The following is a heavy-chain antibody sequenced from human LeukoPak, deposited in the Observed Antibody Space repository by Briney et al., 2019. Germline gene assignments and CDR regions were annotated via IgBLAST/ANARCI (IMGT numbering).Heavy chain of an antibody. Sequence: SETLSLTCTVSGGSISSSSYYWGWIRQPPGKGLEWIGSIYYSGSTYYNPSLKSRVTISVDTSKNQFSLKLSSVTAADTAVYYCARSGGYSYGSHNYWGQGTLVTVSS. CDR2: IYYSGST. J-gene: IGHJ4*02. D-gene: IGHD5-18*01. CDR1: GGSISSSSYY. V-gene: IGHV4-39*07. CDR3: ARSGGYSYGSHNY.